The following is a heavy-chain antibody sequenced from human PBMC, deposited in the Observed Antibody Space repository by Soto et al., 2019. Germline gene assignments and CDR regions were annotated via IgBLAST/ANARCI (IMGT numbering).Heavy chain of an antibody. D-gene: IGHD3-9*01. J-gene: IGHJ4*02. CDR2: ISSSSSYI. CDR3: ARHSPYYDILTGSEKPGIDY. Sequence: PGRSLRLSCAASGFTFSSYSMNWVRQAPGKGLEWVSSISSSSSYIYYADSVKGRFTISRDNAKNSLYLQMNSLRAEDTAVYYCARHSPYYDILTGSEKPGIDYLGQGTLVTVSS. V-gene: IGHV3-21*01. CDR1: GFTFSSYS.